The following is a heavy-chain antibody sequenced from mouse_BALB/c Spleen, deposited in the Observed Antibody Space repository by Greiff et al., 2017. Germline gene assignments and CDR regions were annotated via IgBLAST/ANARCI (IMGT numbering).Heavy chain of an antibody. CDR3: ARDSDGYYYFDY. Sequence: EVKLMESGGGLVQPGGSLRLSCATSGFTFTDYYMSWVRQPPGKALEWLGFIRNKANGYTTEYSASVKGRFTISRDNSQSILYLQMNTLRAEDSATYYCARDSDGYYYFDYWGQGTTLTVSS. V-gene: IGHV7-3*02. CDR1: GFTFTDYY. D-gene: IGHD2-3*01. CDR2: IRNKANGYTT. J-gene: IGHJ2*01.